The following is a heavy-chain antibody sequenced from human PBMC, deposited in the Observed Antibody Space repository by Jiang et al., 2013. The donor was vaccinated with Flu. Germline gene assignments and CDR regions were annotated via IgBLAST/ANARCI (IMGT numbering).Heavy chain of an antibody. CDR2: INPNSGGT. CDR3: ARETASGRTKDAFDI. J-gene: IGHJ3*02. D-gene: IGHD6-19*01. CDR1: GYTFTGYY. V-gene: IGHV1-2*02. Sequence: QSGAEVKKPGSSVKVSCKASGYTFTGYYMHWVRQAPGQGLEWMGWINPNSGGTNYAQKFQGRVTMTRDTSISTAYMELSRLRSDDTAVYYCARETASGRTKDAFDIWGQGTMVTISS.